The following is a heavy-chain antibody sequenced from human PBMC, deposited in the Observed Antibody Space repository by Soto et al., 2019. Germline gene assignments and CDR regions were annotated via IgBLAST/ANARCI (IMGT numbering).Heavy chain of an antibody. CDR2: IWYDGSNK. J-gene: IGHJ4*02. Sequence: GGSLRLSCAASGFTFSSYGMHWVRQAPGKGLEWVAVIWYDGSNKYYADSVKGRFTISRDNSKNTLYLQMNSLGAEDTAVYYCARDLRMVYAIRALGYWGQGTLVTVSS. V-gene: IGHV3-33*01. CDR3: ARDLRMVYAIRALGY. D-gene: IGHD2-8*01. CDR1: GFTFSSYG.